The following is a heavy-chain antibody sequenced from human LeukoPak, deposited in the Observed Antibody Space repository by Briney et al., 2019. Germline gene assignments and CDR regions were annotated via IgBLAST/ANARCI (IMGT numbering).Heavy chain of an antibody. CDR3: GNLD. CDR2: INGDGSST. CDR1: EFTFW. Sequence: GGSLRLSCAASEFTFWMHWVRQARGKGLVWVSQINGDGSSTSYADSVKGRFTISRDNAKNTLYLQMNSLRAEDTAVYYCGNLDWGQGTLVTVSS. V-gene: IGHV3-74*01. J-gene: IGHJ4*02.